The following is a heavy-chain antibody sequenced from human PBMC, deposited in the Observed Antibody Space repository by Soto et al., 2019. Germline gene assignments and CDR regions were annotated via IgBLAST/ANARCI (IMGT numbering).Heavy chain of an antibody. Sequence: QVQLVESGGGLVKPGGSLRLSCAASGFNFGAHYMTWIRQAPGKGLEWVSYISGSGTTIYQTDSVKGRFAVSRDNTKNSMYLQMNSLRAEDTAVYYCARDPRNYYDSIGSANWFDPWGQGTLVTVSS. D-gene: IGHD3-22*01. V-gene: IGHV3-11*01. CDR3: ARDPRNYYDSIGSANWFDP. J-gene: IGHJ5*02. CDR2: ISGSGTTI. CDR1: GFNFGAHY.